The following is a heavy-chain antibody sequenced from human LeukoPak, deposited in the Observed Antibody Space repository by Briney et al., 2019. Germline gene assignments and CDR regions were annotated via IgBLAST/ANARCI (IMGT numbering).Heavy chain of an antibody. CDR1: GFTFSSYW. Sequence: GGSLRLSCAASGFTFSSYWMNWARKAPWKGLEWVASINHNGNVNYYVDSVKGRFTISRDNAKNSLYLQMSNLRAEDTAVYFCASGGGLDVWGQGATVTVSS. V-gene: IGHV3-7*03. D-gene: IGHD3-10*01. J-gene: IGHJ6*02. CDR3: ASGGGLDV. CDR2: INHNGNVN.